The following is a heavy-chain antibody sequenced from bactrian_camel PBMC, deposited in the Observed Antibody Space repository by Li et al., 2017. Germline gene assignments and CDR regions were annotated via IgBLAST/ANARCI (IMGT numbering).Heavy chain of an antibody. J-gene: IGHJ4*01. Sequence: HVQLVESGGGSVQAGGSLRLSCAASGDIFSRLYMAWFRQAPGKEREGVAAVDTAGLATYTYAVQGRFTISRDNAKNTLYLQLNSLTREDSAMYYCTRETQRVGYHEFAEYWGQGTQVTVS. V-gene: IGHV3S53*01. CDR3: TRETQRVGYHEFAEY. D-gene: IGHD5*01. CDR2: VDTAGLA. CDR1: GDIFSRLY.